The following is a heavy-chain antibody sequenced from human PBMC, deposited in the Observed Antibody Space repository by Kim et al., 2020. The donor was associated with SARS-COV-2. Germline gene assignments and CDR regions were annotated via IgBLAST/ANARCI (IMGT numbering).Heavy chain of an antibody. Sequence: ASVKVSCKASGYTFTTYGMSWVRQAPGQGLELLGWISTSAGNAPYAQNVPGRVTMTIDTSTNTAYMELWSLRSDDTAMYYCARGVYGDDSFDYFGHGTPV. CDR3: ARGVYGDDSFDY. CDR2: ISTSAGNA. V-gene: IGHV1-18*04. CDR1: GYTFTTYG. D-gene: IGHD4-17*01. J-gene: IGHJ4*01.